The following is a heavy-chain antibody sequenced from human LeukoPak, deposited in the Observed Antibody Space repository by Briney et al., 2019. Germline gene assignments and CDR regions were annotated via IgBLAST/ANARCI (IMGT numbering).Heavy chain of an antibody. V-gene: IGHV3-30*18. Sequence: SGGSLRLSCAASGFTFSTYGMHWVRQAPGKGLEGVAVISYDGSNKYYADSVKGRFTISRDNSKNTLYLQMNSLRAEDTALYYCAKGDSGYYTFFDYWGQGTLVSVSS. J-gene: IGHJ4*02. CDR1: GFTFSTYG. CDR3: AKGDSGYYTFFDY. D-gene: IGHD3-22*01. CDR2: ISYDGSNK.